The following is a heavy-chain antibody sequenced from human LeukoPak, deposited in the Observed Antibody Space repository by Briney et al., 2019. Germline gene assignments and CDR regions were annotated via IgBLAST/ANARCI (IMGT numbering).Heavy chain of an antibody. CDR2: SDGGGGST. J-gene: IGHJ4*01. D-gene: IGHD3-22*01. V-gene: IGHV3-74*01. CDR1: GFSLSDHW. CDR3: ARGPGSSGGAYVGDY. Sequence: GGSLRLSCAASGFSLSDHWMHWVRQVPGMGLVWVSRSDGGGGSTSYADSVRGRFSISRDNARNTLYLQMNNLRVDDMAIYYCARGPGSSGGAYVGDYWGHGTLVTVSS.